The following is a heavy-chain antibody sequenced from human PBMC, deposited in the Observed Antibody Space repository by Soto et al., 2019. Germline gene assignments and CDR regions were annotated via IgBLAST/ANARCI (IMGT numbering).Heavy chain of an antibody. CDR1: GDSVSSNSAA. V-gene: IGHV6-1*01. J-gene: IGHJ6*02. CDR2: TYYRSKWYN. CDR3: ARLEGRTHYDFWSGYSQDYYYYGMDV. Sequence: PSQTLSLTCAISGDSVSSNSAAWNWIRQSPSRGLEWLGRTYYRSKWYNDYAVSVKSRITINPDTSKNQFSLQLNSVTPEDTAVYYCARLEGRTHYDFWSGYSQDYYYYGMDVWGQGTTVTVSS. D-gene: IGHD3-3*01.